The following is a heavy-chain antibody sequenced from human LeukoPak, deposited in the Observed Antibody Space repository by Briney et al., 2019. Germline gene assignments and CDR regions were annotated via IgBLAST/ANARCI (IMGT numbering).Heavy chain of an antibody. V-gene: IGHV1-2*02. CDR2: INPNSGGT. D-gene: IGHD1-1*01. CDR1: GYTFTDYY. CDR3: ARWATGLYYFDY. Sequence: ASVNVSCKASGYTFTDYYMHWVRQAPGQGLEWMGWINPNSGGTNYAQKFQGRVTLTRDTSISTAYMELSRLRSDDTAVYYCARWATGLYYFDYWGQGTLVTVSS. J-gene: IGHJ4*02.